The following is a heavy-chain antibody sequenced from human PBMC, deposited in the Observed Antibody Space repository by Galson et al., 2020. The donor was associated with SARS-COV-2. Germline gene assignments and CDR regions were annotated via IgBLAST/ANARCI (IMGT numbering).Heavy chain of an antibody. CDR2: IYHSGST. CDR3: ARDRAVAIFGVVTSHDFDY. CDR1: GYSISSGYY. D-gene: IGHD3-3*01. V-gene: IGHV4-38-2*02. J-gene: IGHJ4*02. Sequence: SETLSLTCTVSGYSISSGYYWGWIRQPPGKGLEWIGSIYHSGSTYYNPSLKSRVTISVDTSKNQFSLKLSSVTAADTAVYYCARDRAVAIFGVVTSHDFDYWGQGTLVTVSS.